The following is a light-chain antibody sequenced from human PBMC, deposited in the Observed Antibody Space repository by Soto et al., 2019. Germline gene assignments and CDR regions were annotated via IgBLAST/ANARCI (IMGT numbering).Light chain of an antibody. J-gene: IGKJ2*01. CDR1: QSLVYSDGNTY. Sequence: DVVMTQSPLSLPVTLGQPASISCRSSQSLVYSDGNTYLNWFQQRPGHSPRRLIYKVSNRDSGVPDRISGSGSGTDFTLKISRVEAEDVAVYYCMQGTHWPVTFGQGTKLEIK. CDR3: MQGTHWPVT. V-gene: IGKV2-30*01. CDR2: KVS.